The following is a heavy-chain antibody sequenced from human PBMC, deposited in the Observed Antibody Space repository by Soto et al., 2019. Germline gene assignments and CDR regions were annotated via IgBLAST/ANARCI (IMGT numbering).Heavy chain of an antibody. CDR2: INPKSGGT. J-gene: IGHJ4*02. CDR1: GYSFTDKY. Sequence: GASVKVSCKASGYSFTDKYLHWVRQAPGQGLEWMGWINPKSGGTDFAQKFQGRVTMTRDTAIGTGYMELRGLRSDDTAVYYCARAYSGSGSPKFWGQGTLVTVSS. CDR3: ARAYSGSGSPKF. D-gene: IGHD3-10*01. V-gene: IGHV1-2*02.